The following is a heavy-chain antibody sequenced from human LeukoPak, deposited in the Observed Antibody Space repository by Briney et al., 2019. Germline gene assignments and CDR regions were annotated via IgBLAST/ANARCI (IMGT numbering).Heavy chain of an antibody. CDR3: ARVRRATTERGFDY. D-gene: IGHD5-24*01. J-gene: IGHJ4*02. V-gene: IGHV3-30*04. CDR2: ISYDGSNK. Sequence: GGSLRLSCAASGLSFSTFPMHWVRQAPGKGLEWVAVISYDGSNKHDADSVKGRFTISRDNAKNSLYLQMNSLRAEDTAVYYCARVRRATTERGFDYWGQGTLVTVSS. CDR1: GLSFSTFP.